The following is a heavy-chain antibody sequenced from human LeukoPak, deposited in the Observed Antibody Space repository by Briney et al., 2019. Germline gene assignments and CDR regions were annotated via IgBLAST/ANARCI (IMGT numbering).Heavy chain of an antibody. J-gene: IGHJ4*02. CDR1: GFTFSSYS. CDR2: ISSSSSYI. Sequence: GGFLRLSCAASGFTFSSYSMNWVRQAPGKGLEWVSSISSSSSYIYYADSVKGRFTISRDNAKNTLYLQMSSLRAEDTAVYYCATFGVIVRNDYYDYWGQGALVAVSS. D-gene: IGHD3-3*01. V-gene: IGHV3-21*03. CDR3: ATFGVIVRNDYYDY.